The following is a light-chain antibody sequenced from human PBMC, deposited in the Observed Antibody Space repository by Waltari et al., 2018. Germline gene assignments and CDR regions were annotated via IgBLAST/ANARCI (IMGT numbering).Light chain of an antibody. Sequence: QSALTQPRSVSGSPGQSVTISCPGTSSDVGGSIHVSWYPHQPGRAPKVMIYDVDNRPSGVPDRFSGSQSGKTASLTISGLQAEDEGDYYCCSYAGRYTFVFGSGTKVTVL. CDR2: DVD. J-gene: IGLJ1*01. CDR1: SSDVGGSIH. CDR3: CSYAGRYTFV. V-gene: IGLV2-11*01.